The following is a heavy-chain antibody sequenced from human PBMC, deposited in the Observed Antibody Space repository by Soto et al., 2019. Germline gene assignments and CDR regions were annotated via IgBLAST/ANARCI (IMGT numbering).Heavy chain of an antibody. CDR3: ARTYCSSTSCRHPDDAFDI. CDR1: GYTFTSYA. J-gene: IGHJ3*02. CDR2: INAGNGNT. V-gene: IGHV1-3*01. Sequence: ASVKVSCKASGYTFTSYAMHCVRQAPGQRLEWMGWINAGNGNTKYSQKFQGRVTITRDTSASTAYMELSSLRSEDTAVYYCARTYCSSTSCRHPDDAFDIWGQGTMVTVSS. D-gene: IGHD2-2*01.